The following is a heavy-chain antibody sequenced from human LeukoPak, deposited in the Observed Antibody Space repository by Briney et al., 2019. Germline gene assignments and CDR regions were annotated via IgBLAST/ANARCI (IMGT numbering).Heavy chain of an antibody. J-gene: IGHJ6*03. V-gene: IGHV6-1*01. CDR3: ARGLRDSSSSYYYYYYMDV. CDR1: GDSVSSNSAA. CDR2: TYYRSKWYN. Sequence: SQTLSLTCAISGDSVSSNSAAWNWIRQSPSRGLEWLGRTYYRSKWYNDYAVSVKSRITINPDTSKNQFSLQLNSVTPEDTAVYYCARGLRDSSSSYYYYYYMDVWGKGTTVTVSS. D-gene: IGHD6-6*01.